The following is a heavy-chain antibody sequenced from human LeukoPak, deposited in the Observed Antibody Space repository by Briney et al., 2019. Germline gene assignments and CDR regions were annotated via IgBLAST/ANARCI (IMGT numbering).Heavy chain of an antibody. CDR1: GYSISSGYY. CDR2: IYHSGST. J-gene: IGHJ4*02. D-gene: IGHD5-18*01. CDR3: ARGVDTAFDY. Sequence: SETLSLTCTVSGYSISSGYYWGWIRQPPGKGLEWIGSIYHSGSTYYKPSLKSRVTISVDTSKNQFSLKLSSVTAADTAVYYCARGVDTAFDYWGQGTLVTVSS. V-gene: IGHV4-38-2*02.